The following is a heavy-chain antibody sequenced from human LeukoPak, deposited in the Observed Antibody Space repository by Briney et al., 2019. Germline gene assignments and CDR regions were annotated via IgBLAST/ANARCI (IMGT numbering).Heavy chain of an antibody. V-gene: IGHV3-23*01. CDR2: ISGSGGST. CDR3: AKESYGMWSGGGRFDIMRFFHS. Sequence: PGGSLRLSCAASGFTFSSYAMSWVRQAPGKGLEWVSSISGSGGSTYYADSVKGRFTISRDNSKHTLYLQINSLRAADTAVYYCAKESYGMWSGGGRFDIMRFFHSWGGGTLVTLSS. D-gene: IGHD3-16*01. J-gene: IGHJ5*01. CDR1: GFTFSSYA.